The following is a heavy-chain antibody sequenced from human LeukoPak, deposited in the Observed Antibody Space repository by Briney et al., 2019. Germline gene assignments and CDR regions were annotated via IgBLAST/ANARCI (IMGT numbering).Heavy chain of an antibody. J-gene: IGHJ5*02. D-gene: IGHD1-14*01. CDR3: ARRGARRRITTTINWFDP. V-gene: IGHV4-30-2*01. CDR2: IWHSGST. CDR1: DGSISSGAYY. Sequence: SETLSLTCTVSDGSISSGAYYWSWIRQPPGKGLEWIGYIWHSGSTYYNPSLRSRITMSVDRSKNQFSLKLSSVTAADTAVYYCARRGARRRITTTINWFDPWGQGTLVTVSS.